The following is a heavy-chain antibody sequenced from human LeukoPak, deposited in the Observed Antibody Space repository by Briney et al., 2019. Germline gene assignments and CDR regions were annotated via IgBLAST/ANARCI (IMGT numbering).Heavy chain of an antibody. CDR2: VNHSGST. D-gene: IGHD5-18*01. J-gene: IGHJ3*01. CDR3: ASGKATARPDDAFDV. Sequence: PSETLSLTCAVYDYGGSSSGYYWSWIRQPPGNGLEWIAEVNHSGSTNYNPSLKSRVTMSVDTSKKQFSLKLSSVTAADTAVYYCASGKATARPDDAFDVWGRGTMVTVSS. CDR1: DYGGSSSGYY. V-gene: IGHV4-34*01.